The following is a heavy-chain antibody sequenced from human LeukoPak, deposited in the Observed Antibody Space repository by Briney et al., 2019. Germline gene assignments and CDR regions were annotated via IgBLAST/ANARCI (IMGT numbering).Heavy chain of an antibody. J-gene: IGHJ4*02. D-gene: IGHD3-10*01. CDR1: GGSISSGEYY. V-gene: IGHV4-30-4*08. Sequence: SETLSLTCTVSGGSISSGEYYWSWIRQPPGKGLEWIGYIYYSGSTYYNPSLKSRVTISVDTSKNQFSLKLSSVTAADTAVYYCARVDYGSGSALFDYWGQGTLVTVSS. CDR3: ARVDYGSGSALFDY. CDR2: IYYSGST.